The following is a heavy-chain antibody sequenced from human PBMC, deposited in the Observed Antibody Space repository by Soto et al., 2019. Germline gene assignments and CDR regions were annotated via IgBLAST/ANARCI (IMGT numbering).Heavy chain of an antibody. CDR3: AKNPGYYYDSTGYHFDY. Sequence: GGSLRLSCAASGFTFTNAWMSWVRQAPGKGLEWVSAISYGGGTTYYADSVKGRFTISRDNSKNTLYLQMNSLRAEDTAVYYCAKNPGYYYDSTGYHFDYWGQGTLVTVSS. CDR1: GFTFTNAW. V-gene: IGHV3-23*01. CDR2: ISYGGGTT. J-gene: IGHJ4*02. D-gene: IGHD3-22*01.